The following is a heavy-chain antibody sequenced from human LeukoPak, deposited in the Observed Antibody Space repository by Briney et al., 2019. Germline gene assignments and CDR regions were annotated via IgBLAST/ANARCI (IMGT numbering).Heavy chain of an antibody. V-gene: IGHV3-23*01. CDR1: GFTFSSYA. D-gene: IGHD6-19*01. Sequence: GGSLRLSCAASGFTFSSYAMSWVRQAPGKGLEWVPAISGSGGSTYYADSVKGRFTISRDNSKNTLYLQMNSLRAEDTAVYYCAKDLGSGWYDPGYYFDYSGQGTLVTVSS. CDR3: AKDLGSGWYDPGYYFDY. CDR2: ISGSGGST. J-gene: IGHJ4*02.